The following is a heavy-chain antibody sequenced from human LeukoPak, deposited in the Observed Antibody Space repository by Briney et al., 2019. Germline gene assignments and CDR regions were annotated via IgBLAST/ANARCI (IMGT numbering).Heavy chain of an antibody. CDR3: ARDSCSGGSCFYFDY. CDR1: GFTFSSYS. J-gene: IGHJ4*02. CDR2: IWYDGTNK. Sequence: PGGSLRLSCAASGFTFSSYSMNWVRQAPGKGLEWVAVIWYDGTNKYYVDSVRGRFTISRDTSKNTLYLQMTSLRAEDTAVYYCARDSCSGGSCFYFDYWGQGTLVTVSS. D-gene: IGHD2-15*01. V-gene: IGHV3-33*08.